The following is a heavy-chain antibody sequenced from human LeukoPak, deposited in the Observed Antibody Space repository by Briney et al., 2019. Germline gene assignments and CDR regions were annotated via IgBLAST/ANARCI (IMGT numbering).Heavy chain of an antibody. CDR2: IHTSGST. Sequence: ASETLSLTCTVSGGSISSYYWSWIRQPAGKGLEWIGRIHTSGSTNYSPSLKSRVTVSVDTSKNQLSLKVTSVTAADTALYYCARDRGSGWFDYWGQGTLVTVSS. J-gene: IGHJ4*02. CDR3: ARDRGSGWFDY. D-gene: IGHD2-15*01. V-gene: IGHV4-4*07. CDR1: GGSISSYY.